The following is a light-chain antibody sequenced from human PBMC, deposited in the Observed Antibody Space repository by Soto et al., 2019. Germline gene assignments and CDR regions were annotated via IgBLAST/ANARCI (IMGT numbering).Light chain of an antibody. CDR1: QSIHSW. CDR2: KAT. Sequence: DIQMTQSPSTLPASVGDRVIITCRASQSIHSWLAWYQQKAGEAPKLLIYKATTLQSGVPSRFNGSGSGTEFSLTISRLQPEDFATYFCQQYDRSSSFGQGTRLEI. V-gene: IGKV1-5*03. CDR3: QQYDRSSS. J-gene: IGKJ2*01.